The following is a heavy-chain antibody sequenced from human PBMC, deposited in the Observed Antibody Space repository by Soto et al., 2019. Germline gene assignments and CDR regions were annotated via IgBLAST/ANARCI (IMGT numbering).Heavy chain of an antibody. Sequence: PGGSLRLSCAASGFTFSSYGMHWVRQAPGKGLEWVAVISYDGSNKYYADSVKGRFTISRDNSKNTLYLQMNSLRAEDTAVYYCAKTDDRGWYSSSWSYYFDYWGQGTLVTVSS. CDR3: AKTDDRGWYSSSWSYYFDY. D-gene: IGHD6-13*01. CDR2: ISYDGSNK. V-gene: IGHV3-30*18. J-gene: IGHJ4*02. CDR1: GFTFSSYG.